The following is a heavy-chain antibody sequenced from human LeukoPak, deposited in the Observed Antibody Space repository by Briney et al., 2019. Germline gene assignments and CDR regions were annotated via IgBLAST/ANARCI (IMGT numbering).Heavy chain of an antibody. J-gene: IGHJ3*02. CDR2: ISGTSAAI. Sequence: PGGSLRLSCAASGFTFSSSNMHWVRQAPGKGLEWVSFISGTSAAIKYADSVKGRFTISRDIGRKSLYLQMNSLSDEDTAVYYCARGGGGSYSDAFDIWGQGTVVTVSS. CDR3: ARGGGGSYSDAFDI. V-gene: IGHV3-48*02. D-gene: IGHD2-15*01. CDR1: GFTFSSSN.